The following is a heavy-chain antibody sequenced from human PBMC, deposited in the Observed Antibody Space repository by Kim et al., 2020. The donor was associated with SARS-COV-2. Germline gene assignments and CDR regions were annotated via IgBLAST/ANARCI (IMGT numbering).Heavy chain of an antibody. Sequence: GGSLRLSCAASGFTFDDYAMHWVRQAPGKGLEWVSGISWNSGSIGYADSVKGRFTISRDNAKNSLYLQMNSLRAEDTALYYCAKDRGDDYGADYWGQGTLVTVSS. CDR2: ISWNSGSI. J-gene: IGHJ4*02. V-gene: IGHV3-9*01. CDR1: GFTFDDYA. CDR3: AKDRGDDYGADY. D-gene: IGHD4-17*01.